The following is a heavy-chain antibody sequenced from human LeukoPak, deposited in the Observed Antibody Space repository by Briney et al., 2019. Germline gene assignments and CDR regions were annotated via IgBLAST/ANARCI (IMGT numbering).Heavy chain of an antibody. V-gene: IGHV1-2*02. CDR3: AREKGFWS. D-gene: IGHD3-3*01. CDR2: INPNSGGT. Sequence: ASVKVSCKASGYTFTDYYMHWVRQAPGQGLEWMGWINPNSGGTNFAPKFQGRVTMTRDTSISTAYMELSRLRSDDTAVYYCAREKGFWSWGQGTLVTVSS. J-gene: IGHJ4*02. CDR1: GYTFTDYY.